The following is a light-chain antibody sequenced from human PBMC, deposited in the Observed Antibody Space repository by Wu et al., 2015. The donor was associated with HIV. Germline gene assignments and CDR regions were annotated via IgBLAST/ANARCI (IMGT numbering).Light chain of an antibody. Sequence: QMTQSPSSLSASVGDRVTITCRASQDINNYLAWYQQKPGKAPKLLIYTAATLQSGVPSRFSGSGSGTHFTLTINSLQPEDAATYYCQKYNSAPWTFGQGTKVEIK. V-gene: IGKV1-27*01. CDR3: QKYNSAPWT. J-gene: IGKJ1*01. CDR2: TAA. CDR1: QDINNY.